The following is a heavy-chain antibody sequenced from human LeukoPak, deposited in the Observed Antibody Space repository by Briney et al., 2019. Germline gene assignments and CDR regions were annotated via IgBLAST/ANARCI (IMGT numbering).Heavy chain of an antibody. CDR3: ARDLGSSGXYFDX. Sequence: GGSLRLSCAVSGFTVSSNYMSWVRQAPGKGLEWVSVIYSGGSAYYTDSVKGRFTFSRDNSKNTLYLQMNRLRPEDTALYYCARDLGSSGXYFDXXXQGXLVTV. D-gene: IGHD6-19*01. J-gene: IGHJ4*02. V-gene: IGHV3-66*02. CDR2: IYSGGSA. CDR1: GFTVSSNY.